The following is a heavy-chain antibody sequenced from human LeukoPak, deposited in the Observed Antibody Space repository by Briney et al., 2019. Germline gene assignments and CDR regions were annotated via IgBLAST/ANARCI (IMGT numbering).Heavy chain of an antibody. CDR3: AKDPDYYDSSEGDAFDI. J-gene: IGHJ3*02. Sequence: PGGSLRLSCAASGFTFSSYAMSWVRQAPGKGLEWVSAISGSGGSTYYADSVKGRFTISRDNSKNTPYLQMNSLRAEDTAVYYCAKDPDYYDSSEGDAFDIWGQGTIVTVSS. D-gene: IGHD3-22*01. CDR1: GFTFSSYA. V-gene: IGHV3-23*01. CDR2: ISGSGGST.